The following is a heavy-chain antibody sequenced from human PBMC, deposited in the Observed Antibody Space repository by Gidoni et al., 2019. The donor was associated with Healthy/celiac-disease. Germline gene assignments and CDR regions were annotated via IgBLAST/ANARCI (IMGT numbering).Heavy chain of an antibody. CDR1: GFTFSSYA. Sequence: EVQLLESGGGLVQPGGSLRLSCAASGFTFSSYAMSWVRQAPGKGLGWVSAISGSGGSTYYADSVKGRFTISRDNSKNTLYLQMNSLRAEDTAVYYCAKAIGGSVWGTVGAFDIWGQGTMVTVSS. V-gene: IGHV3-23*01. D-gene: IGHD3-10*01. J-gene: IGHJ3*02. CDR2: ISGSGGST. CDR3: AKAIGGSVWGTVGAFDI.